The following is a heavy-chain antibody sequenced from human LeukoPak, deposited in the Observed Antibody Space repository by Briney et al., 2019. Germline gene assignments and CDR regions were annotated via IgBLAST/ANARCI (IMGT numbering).Heavy chain of an antibody. CDR3: ARLTTWSEGSYYYYYGMDV. CDR2: ISGSGGST. J-gene: IGHJ6*02. D-gene: IGHD3-3*01. V-gene: IGHV3-23*01. CDR1: GFTFSSYA. Sequence: PGGSLRLSCAASGFTFSSYAMSWVRQAPGKGLEWVSAISGSGGSTYYADSVKGRFTISRDNSKNTLYLQMNSLRAEDTAMYYCARLTTWSEGSYYYYYGMDVWGQGTTVTVSS.